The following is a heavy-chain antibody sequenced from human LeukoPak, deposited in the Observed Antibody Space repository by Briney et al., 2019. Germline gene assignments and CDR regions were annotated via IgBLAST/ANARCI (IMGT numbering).Heavy chain of an antibody. D-gene: IGHD5-18*01. Sequence: PSETLSLTCTVSGGSISSSSYYWGWLRQPPGRGLEWIGRIYYSRSTYYNPSLKGRVTISVDTSKNQFSLKLSCVTAADTAVYYCARHVRPWIQLVIDYWGQGTLVTVSS. J-gene: IGHJ4*02. CDR3: ARHVRPWIQLVIDY. CDR2: IYYSRST. CDR1: GGSISSSSYY. V-gene: IGHV4-39*01.